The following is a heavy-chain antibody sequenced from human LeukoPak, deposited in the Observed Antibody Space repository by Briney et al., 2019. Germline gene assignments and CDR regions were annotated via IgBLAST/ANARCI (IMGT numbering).Heavy chain of an antibody. CDR3: ARDLFGGSCGMDV. D-gene: IGHD3-16*01. Sequence: GGSLRLSCAVSGFTFSSYNMNWVRQAPGKGLEWVSSISSSSSYIYYADSVKGRFTISRDNAKNSLYLQMNSLRAEDTAVYYCARDLFGGSCGMDVWGQGTTVTVSS. V-gene: IGHV3-21*01. CDR2: ISSSSSYI. CDR1: GFTFSSYN. J-gene: IGHJ6*02.